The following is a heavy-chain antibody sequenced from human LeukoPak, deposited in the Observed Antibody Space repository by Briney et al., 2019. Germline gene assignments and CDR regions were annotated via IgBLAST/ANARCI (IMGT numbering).Heavy chain of an antibody. CDR3: ARDPPGLGLRLWYYYYYMDV. J-gene: IGHJ6*03. V-gene: IGHV1-18*01. Sequence: ASVKVSCKASGYTFTSYGISWVRQAPGQGLEWMGWISAYNGNTNYAQKLQGRVTMTTDTSTSTAYMELRSLRSDDTAVYCCARDPPGLGLRLWYYYYYMDVWGKGTTVTVSS. CDR2: ISAYNGNT. D-gene: IGHD5-12*01. CDR1: GYTFTSYG.